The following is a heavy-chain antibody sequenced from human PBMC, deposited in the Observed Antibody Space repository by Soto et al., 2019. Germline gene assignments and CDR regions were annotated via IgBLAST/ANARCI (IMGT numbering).Heavy chain of an antibody. J-gene: IGHJ3*01. CDR3: ARVWGGAFDF. V-gene: IGHV4-61*08. CDR2: IYYSGST. D-gene: IGHD3-10*01. CDR1: GGSISSGGYY. Sequence: SETLSLTCAVSGGSISSGGYYWSWIRQPPGKGLEWIGYIYYSGSTNYNPSLKSRVTISVDTSKNQFSLKLSSVTAADTAVYYCARVWGGAFDFWGQGTMVTVSS.